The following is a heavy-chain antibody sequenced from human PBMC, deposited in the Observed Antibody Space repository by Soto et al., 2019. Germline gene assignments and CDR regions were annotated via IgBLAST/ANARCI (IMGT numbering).Heavy chain of an antibody. D-gene: IGHD1-1*01. CDR1: GYTFSTHA. V-gene: IGHV1-3*01. CDR2: INGGTGQT. J-gene: IGHJ6*02. Sequence: ASVNVSCKASGYTFSTHAMQWVRQAPGQSLEWMGWINGGTGQTKHSHRFQDRVSITRDTAASTAYMDLSSRRSEDTADYYFSRGNGMEEKYYYYGLDIWGQGTTVTVSS. CDR3: SRGNGMEEKYYYYGLDI.